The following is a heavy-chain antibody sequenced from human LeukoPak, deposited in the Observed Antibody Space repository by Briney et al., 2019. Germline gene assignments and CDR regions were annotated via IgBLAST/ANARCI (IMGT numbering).Heavy chain of an antibody. CDR3: ARDTGIVGATDY. CDR2: ISSSGSTI. Sequence: GGSLRLSCAASGFTFSSYEMNWVRQAPGKGLEWVSYISSSGSTIYYADSVRGRFTISRDNAKNSLYLQMNSLRAEDTAVYYCARDTGIVGATDYWGQGTLVTVSS. V-gene: IGHV3-48*03. CDR1: GFTFSSYE. J-gene: IGHJ4*02. D-gene: IGHD1-26*01.